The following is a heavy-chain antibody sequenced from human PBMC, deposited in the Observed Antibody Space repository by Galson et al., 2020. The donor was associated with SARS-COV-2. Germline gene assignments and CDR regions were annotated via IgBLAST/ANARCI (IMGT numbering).Heavy chain of an antibody. CDR3: ATGGTVITLGDS. CDR2: ISYDETNK. V-gene: IGHV3-30*04. Sequence: GGSLRLSCAASGFPFNIYAMHWVRQAPGKGLEWVAVISYDETNKSYADSVKGRFTISRDNSKNTLYLHMNSLRPEDTAVYYCATGGTVITLGDSWGQGTLVTVPS. J-gene: IGHJ4*02. D-gene: IGHD3-16*01. CDR1: GFPFNIYA.